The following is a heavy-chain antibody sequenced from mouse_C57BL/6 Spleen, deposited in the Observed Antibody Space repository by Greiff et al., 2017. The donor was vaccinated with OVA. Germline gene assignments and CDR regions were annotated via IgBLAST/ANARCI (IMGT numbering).Heavy chain of an antibody. J-gene: IGHJ4*01. Sequence: QVHVKQPGAELVKPGASVKMSCKASGYTFTSYWITWVKQRPGQGLEWIGDIYPGSGSTNYNEKFKSKATLTVDTSSSTAYMQLSSLTSEDSAVYYCAVLSNYYAMDYWGQGTSVTVSS. V-gene: IGHV1-55*01. CDR1: GYTFTSYW. D-gene: IGHD1-1*02. CDR3: AVLSNYYAMDY. CDR2: IYPGSGST.